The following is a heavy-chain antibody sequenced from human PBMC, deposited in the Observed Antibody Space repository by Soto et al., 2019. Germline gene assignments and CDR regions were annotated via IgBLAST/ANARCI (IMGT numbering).Heavy chain of an antibody. Sequence: ASLKVSCKASGYTFTNYVISWVRQAPGQGLEWMGWINVYNGNTKYAQKVQGRVTMTTDTSTSTAYMELRSLRSDDTAVYYCARGVGSGSYDNQYNWFDPWGQGTLVTVSS. CDR1: GYTFTNYV. CDR3: ARGVGSGSYDNQYNWFDP. D-gene: IGHD3-10*01. J-gene: IGHJ5*02. CDR2: INVYNGNT. V-gene: IGHV1-18*01.